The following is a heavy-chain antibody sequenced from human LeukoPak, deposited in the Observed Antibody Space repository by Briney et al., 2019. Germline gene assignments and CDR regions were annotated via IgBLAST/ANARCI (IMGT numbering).Heavy chain of an antibody. J-gene: IGHJ4*02. CDR1: GFTFSSYA. Sequence: PGGSLRLSCAASGFTFSSYAMHWVRQAPGKGLEWVAVISYDGSNKYYADSVKGRFTISRDNSKNTLYLQMNSLRAEDTAVYYCANYYDSSGFFDYWGQGTLVTVSS. V-gene: IGHV3-30-3*01. CDR3: ANYYDSSGFFDY. CDR2: ISYDGSNK. D-gene: IGHD3-22*01.